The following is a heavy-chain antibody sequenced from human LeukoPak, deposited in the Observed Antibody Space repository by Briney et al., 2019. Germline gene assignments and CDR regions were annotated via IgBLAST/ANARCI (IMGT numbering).Heavy chain of an antibody. V-gene: IGHV3-9*01. CDR2: IAWNSGNT. Sequence: PGRSLRLSCAASGFTFDNYAMHWVRQAPGKGLEWVSGIAWNSGNTGFADSVKGRFTISRDNAENSLSLQMNSLTPEDTAFYFCATDMNSYGSGSSYNPWGPFDSWGQGTLVTVSS. CDR1: GFTFDNYA. D-gene: IGHD3-10*01. J-gene: IGHJ4*02. CDR3: ATDMNSYGSGSSYNPWGPFDS.